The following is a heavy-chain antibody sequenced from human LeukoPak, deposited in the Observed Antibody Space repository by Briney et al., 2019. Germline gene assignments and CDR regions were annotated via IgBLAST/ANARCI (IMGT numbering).Heavy chain of an antibody. V-gene: IGHV3-23*01. Sequence: PGGSLRLSCPAYGFTFSSYAMSSVRQAPGKGLESLSAINGSGGSTYYADSVKGRFTISRDNSKTTLYLQMNSLRAEDTAVYYCAKAVSSSWKTPFDYWGQGTLVTVSS. D-gene: IGHD6-13*01. J-gene: IGHJ4*02. CDR2: INGSGGST. CDR3: AKAVSSSWKTPFDY. CDR1: GFTFSSYA.